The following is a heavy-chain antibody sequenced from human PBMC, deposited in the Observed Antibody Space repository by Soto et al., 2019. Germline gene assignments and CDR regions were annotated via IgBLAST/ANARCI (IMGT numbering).Heavy chain of an antibody. J-gene: IGHJ4*02. Sequence: EQLVESGGGLVQPGGSLRLSCAASGFTFSRYWMNWVRQVPGKGLEWVANIKNDGSEKYYVDTVKGRFTIYRDNAKNSVYLQMNSLRAEDTAVYYCWGAGPGDWGQGTLVAVSS. CDR1: GFTFSRYW. V-gene: IGHV3-7*03. D-gene: IGHD3-16*01. CDR2: IKNDGSEK. CDR3: WGAGPGD.